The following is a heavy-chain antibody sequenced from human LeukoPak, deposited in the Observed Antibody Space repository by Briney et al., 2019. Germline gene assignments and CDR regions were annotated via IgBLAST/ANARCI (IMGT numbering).Heavy chain of an antibody. CDR1: GFIFSNYW. CDR3: ARVPLNYYSYMDV. V-gene: IGHV3-7*01. J-gene: IGHJ6*03. Sequence: PGGSLRLSCAAAGFIFSNYWRSWVRQAPGKGREGVANIKQDGSEKSYVDSVKGRFTISRDNTKNSLYLQMNSLRAEHTAVYYCARVPLNYYSYMDVWGKGTTVTVSS. CDR2: IKQDGSEK.